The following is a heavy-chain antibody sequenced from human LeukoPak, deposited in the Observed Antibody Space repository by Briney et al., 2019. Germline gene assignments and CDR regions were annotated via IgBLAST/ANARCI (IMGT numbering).Heavy chain of an antibody. J-gene: IGHJ4*02. D-gene: IGHD6-13*01. V-gene: IGHV3-53*01. CDR3: AAQYSRTWYVGSY. CDR2: LYSDDNT. Sequence: GGSLRLSCAASGFTVSNSYMSWVRQAPGKGLEWVSVLYSDDNTYYGDSVKGRFTISRDSSENTLFLQMNSLRVEDTAVYFCAAQYSRTWYVGSYWGQGTLVTVSS. CDR1: GFTVSNSY.